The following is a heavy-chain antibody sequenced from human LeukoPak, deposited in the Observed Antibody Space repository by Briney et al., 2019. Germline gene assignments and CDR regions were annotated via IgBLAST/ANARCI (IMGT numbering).Heavy chain of an antibody. D-gene: IGHD6-19*01. J-gene: IGHJ5*02. CDR1: GYTFTSSD. CDR2: MNPNSGNT. CDR3: ALLFRGRIAVAGNH. Sequence: ASVKVSCEASGYTFTSSDINWVRQASGQGLEWMGGMNPNSGNTDYAQKFQGRVTMTRNTTKSTAYMELSSLRSEDTAVYYCALLFRGRIAVAGNHWGQGTLVTVSS. V-gene: IGHV1-8*01.